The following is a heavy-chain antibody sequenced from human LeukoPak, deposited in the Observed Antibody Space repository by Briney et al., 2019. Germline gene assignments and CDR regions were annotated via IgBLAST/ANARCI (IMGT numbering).Heavy chain of an antibody. D-gene: IGHD3-10*01. CDR2: ISGSGGST. Sequence: GGSLRLSCAASGFTFSSYAMSWVRQAPGKGLEWVSTISGSGGSTYYIDSVKGRFTISRDNSKNTLYLQMNSLRAEDTAVYYCAFHSKGSYYYFDYWGQGTLVTVSS. CDR3: AFHSKGSYYYFDY. J-gene: IGHJ4*02. V-gene: IGHV3-23*01. CDR1: GFTFSSYA.